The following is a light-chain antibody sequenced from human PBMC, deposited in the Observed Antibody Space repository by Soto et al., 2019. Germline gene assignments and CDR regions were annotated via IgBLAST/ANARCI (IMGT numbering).Light chain of an antibody. CDR3: CSYAGSYTLV. Sequence: QSVLTQPRSVSESHGQSVTSSCTGTSSDVGGYNYVSWYQQHPGKAPKLMIYDVSKRPSGVPDRFSGSKSGNTASLTISGLQAEDEADYYCCSYAGSYTLVFGGGTNLTVL. J-gene: IGLJ2*01. CDR1: SSDVGGYNY. V-gene: IGLV2-11*01. CDR2: DVS.